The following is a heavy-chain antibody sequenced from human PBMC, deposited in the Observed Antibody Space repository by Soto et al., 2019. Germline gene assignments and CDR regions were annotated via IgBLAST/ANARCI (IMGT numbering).Heavy chain of an antibody. CDR3: ASNLEWLLAFDY. J-gene: IGHJ4*02. CDR2: IIPIFGTA. V-gene: IGHV1-69*13. CDR1: GGTFSSYA. D-gene: IGHD3-3*01. Sequence: SVKVTCKASGGTFSSYAISWVRQAPGQGLEWMGGIIPIFGTANYAQKFQGRVTITADESTSTAYMELSSLRSEDTAVYYCASNLEWLLAFDYWGQGTLVTAPQ.